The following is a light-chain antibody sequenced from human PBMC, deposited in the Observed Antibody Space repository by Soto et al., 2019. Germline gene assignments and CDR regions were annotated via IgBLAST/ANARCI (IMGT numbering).Light chain of an antibody. Sequence: QSVLTQPASVSGSPGQSITISCTGTSSDVGRYNIVSWYQQHPGKAPKLMIYEGSKRPSGVSNRFSGSKSGNTASLTISGLQAEDEDDYYCCSYAGSSTYVFGTGTKVTVL. CDR2: EGS. V-gene: IGLV2-23*01. J-gene: IGLJ1*01. CDR3: CSYAGSSTYV. CDR1: SSDVGRYNI.